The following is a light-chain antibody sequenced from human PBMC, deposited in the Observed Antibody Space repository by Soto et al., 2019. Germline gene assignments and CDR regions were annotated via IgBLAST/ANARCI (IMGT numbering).Light chain of an antibody. J-gene: IGKJ1*01. CDR3: QQYYSTPTWT. V-gene: IGKV4-1*01. CDR1: QSVLYSSNNKNY. CDR2: WAS. Sequence: DIVMTQSPDSLAVSLGERATINCKSSQSVLYSSNNKNYLAWYQQKPGQPPKLLIYWASTRESGVPDRFSGSGSGTDFPLTISSLQAEDVAVSYCQQYYSTPTWTFGQGTKVEIK.